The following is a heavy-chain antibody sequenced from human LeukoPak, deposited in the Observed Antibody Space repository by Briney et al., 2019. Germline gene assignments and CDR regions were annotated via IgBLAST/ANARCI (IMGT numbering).Heavy chain of an antibody. J-gene: IGHJ4*02. CDR1: GGTFSSYA. V-gene: IGHV1-69*01. CDR3: ARDRVQLWLRPEGSFDY. D-gene: IGHD5-18*01. CDR2: IIPIFGTA. Sequence: SVTVSCKASGGTFSSYAISWVRQAPGQGLEWMGGIIPIFGTANYAQKFQGRVTITADESTSTAYMELSSLRSEDTAVYYCARDRVQLWLRPEGSFDYWGQGTLVTVSS.